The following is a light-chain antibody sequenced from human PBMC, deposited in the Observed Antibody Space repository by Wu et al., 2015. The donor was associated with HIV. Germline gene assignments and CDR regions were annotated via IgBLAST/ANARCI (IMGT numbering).Light chain of an antibody. CDR3: QKYATSALA. Sequence: EIVLTQSPGTLSLSPGERATLSCRASQSVSDNYLAWYQQKPGQAPRLLIYGASRRATGIPDRFSGSGSGTDFTLTISRLEPEDFALYYCQKYATSALAFGGGTKVEDQT. J-gene: IGKJ4*01. CDR2: GAS. V-gene: IGKV3-20*01. CDR1: QSVSDNY.